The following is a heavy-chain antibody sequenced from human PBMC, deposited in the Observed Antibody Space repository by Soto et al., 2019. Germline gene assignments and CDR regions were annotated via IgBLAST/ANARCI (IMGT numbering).Heavy chain of an antibody. Sequence: QVRLVESGGGVVQPGRSLRLSCAASGFIFPNFGLHWVRQAPGKGLQWLGVVSSDGSRKYYADSVRGRLNISRDNPKNTLYLQLDRLSADDTAVYYCAKSWNLDFSATWYAPDYWGQGTLVTVSS. V-gene: IGHV3-30*18. D-gene: IGHD6-13*01. CDR1: GFIFPNFG. CDR3: AKSWNLDFSATWYAPDY. CDR2: VSSDGSRK. J-gene: IGHJ4*02.